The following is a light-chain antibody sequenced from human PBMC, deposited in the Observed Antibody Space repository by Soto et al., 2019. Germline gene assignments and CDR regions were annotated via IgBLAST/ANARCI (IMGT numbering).Light chain of an antibody. CDR3: SSYTISSHVV. CDR2: EVT. Sequence: QSALTQPASVSGSPGQSITISCTGTDSDVGRYHYVSWYQQHPGRAPKLIISEVTNRPSGVSNRFSGSKSGNTASLTISGLQAEDEADYYCSSYTISSHVVFGGGTKLTVL. CDR1: DSDVGRYHY. J-gene: IGLJ2*01. V-gene: IGLV2-14*01.